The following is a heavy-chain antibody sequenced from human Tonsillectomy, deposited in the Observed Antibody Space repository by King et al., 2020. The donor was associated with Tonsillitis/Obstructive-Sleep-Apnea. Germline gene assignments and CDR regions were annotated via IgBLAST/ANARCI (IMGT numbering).Heavy chain of an antibody. CDR1: GFTFSTYW. V-gene: IGHV3-74*01. J-gene: IGHJ6*03. CDR3: ARDLCLGGCYYYMDV. D-gene: IGHD2-15*01. Sequence: VQLVESGGGLVQPGGSLRLSCAASGFTFSTYWMHWVRQAPGKGLVWVSRINSDGSSTSYADSVKGRFTISRANAKNTRYLQMNGLRAEDTAVYYCARDLCLGGCYYYMDVWGKGATVTASS. CDR2: INSDGSST.